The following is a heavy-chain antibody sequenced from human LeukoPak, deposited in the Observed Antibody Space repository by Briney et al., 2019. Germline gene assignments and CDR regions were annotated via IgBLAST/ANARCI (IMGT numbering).Heavy chain of an antibody. J-gene: IGHJ4*02. Sequence: GGSLRLSCAASGFTFSSYGMHWVRQAPGKGLEWVAFIRYDGSNKYYADSVKGRFTISRDNSKNTLYLQMNSLGAEDTAVYYCAKDPPCSSTSCYTGYFDYWGQGTLVTVSS. V-gene: IGHV3-30*02. CDR3: AKDPPCSSTSCYTGYFDY. CDR2: IRYDGSNK. CDR1: GFTFSSYG. D-gene: IGHD2-2*02.